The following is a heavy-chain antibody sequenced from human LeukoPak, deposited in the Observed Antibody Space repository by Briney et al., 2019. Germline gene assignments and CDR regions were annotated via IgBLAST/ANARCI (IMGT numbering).Heavy chain of an antibody. J-gene: IGHJ6*02. CDR3: ARYRHYYYYGMDI. Sequence: SETLSLTCTVSGVSISSYYWSWIRQPAGKGLAGIGRIYTSGAPNYNPSLKSRVTMSVDTSKNQFSLKLSSVTAADTAVYYCARYRHYYYYGMDIWGQGTTVTGSS. V-gene: IGHV4-4*07. CDR2: IYTSGAP. CDR1: GVSISSYY.